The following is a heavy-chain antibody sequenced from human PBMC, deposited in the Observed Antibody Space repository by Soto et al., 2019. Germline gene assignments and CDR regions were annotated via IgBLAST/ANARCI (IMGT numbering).Heavy chain of an antibody. V-gene: IGHV3-30*18. Sequence: QVQLVESGGGVVQPGRSLRLSCAASGFTFSSYGMHWVRQAPGKGLEWVAVISYDGSNKYYADSVKGRFTISRDNSKNTQYLQKNNLRAEDTAVYYCAKDLGNYGDYSDYYYYMDVWGKGTTVTVSS. D-gene: IGHD4-17*01. CDR3: AKDLGNYGDYSDYYYYMDV. J-gene: IGHJ6*03. CDR2: ISYDGSNK. CDR1: GFTFSSYG.